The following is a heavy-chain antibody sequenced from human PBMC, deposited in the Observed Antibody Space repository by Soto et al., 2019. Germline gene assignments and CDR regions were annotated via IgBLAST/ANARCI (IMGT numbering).Heavy chain of an antibody. Sequence: ASVKVSCKASGSTFTSYDINWVRQATGQGLEWMGWMNPNSGNTGYAQKFQGRVTMTRNTSISTAYMELSSLRSEDTAVYYCARGGSRGSSSWGGYYYYGMDVWGQGTTVTVSS. CDR3: ARGGSRGSSSWGGYYYYGMDV. V-gene: IGHV1-8*01. CDR2: MNPNSGNT. J-gene: IGHJ6*02. D-gene: IGHD6-13*01. CDR1: GSTFTSYD.